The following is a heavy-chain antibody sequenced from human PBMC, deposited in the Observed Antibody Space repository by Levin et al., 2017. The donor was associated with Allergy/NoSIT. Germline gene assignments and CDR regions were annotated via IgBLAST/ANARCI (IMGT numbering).Heavy chain of an antibody. J-gene: IGHJ6*02. V-gene: IGHV4-34*01. CDR2: INHGGVT. CDR1: GGSFLGNF. D-gene: IGHD2/OR15-2a*01. CDR3: ARGMAYCTRTSCPLNV. Sequence: SETLSLTCTFSGGSFLGNFWSWIRQAPGQGLEWIGDINHGGVTNYNASLKSRVTISTDASKNQLSLKMTSVTAADTAKYYCARGMAYCTRTSCPLNVWGQGTTFTVSS.